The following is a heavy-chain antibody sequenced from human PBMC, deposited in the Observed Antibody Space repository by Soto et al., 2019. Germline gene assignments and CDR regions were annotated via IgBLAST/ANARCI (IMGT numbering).Heavy chain of an antibody. D-gene: IGHD3-10*01. CDR2: INPNSGGT. J-gene: IGHJ4*02. CDR1: GYTFTGYY. Sequence: ASVKVSCKASGYTFTGYYMHWVRQAPGQGLEWMGWINPNSGGTNYAQKFQGWVTMTRDTSISTAYMELSSLRSEGTAVYYCAREGTYHYFDYWGQGTLVTVSS. V-gene: IGHV1-2*04. CDR3: AREGTYHYFDY.